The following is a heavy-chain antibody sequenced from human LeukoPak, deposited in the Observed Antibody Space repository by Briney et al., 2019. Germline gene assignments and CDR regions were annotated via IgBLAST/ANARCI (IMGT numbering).Heavy chain of an antibody. Sequence: SETLSLTCTVSGVSISSGAYYWTWIRQHPGNGLERIGYIYYSGNTYYNPSLKSRITISVDTSKNQFSLKLSSVTAADTAVYYCARVSGGGNYLDYWGQGTLVTVSS. CDR1: GVSISSGAYY. CDR2: IYYSGNT. D-gene: IGHD2-15*01. J-gene: IGHJ4*02. V-gene: IGHV4-31*03. CDR3: ARVSGGGNYLDY.